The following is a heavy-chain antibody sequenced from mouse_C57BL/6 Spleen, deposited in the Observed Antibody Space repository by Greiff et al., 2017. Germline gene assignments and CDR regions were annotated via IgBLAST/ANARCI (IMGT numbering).Heavy chain of an antibody. J-gene: IGHJ4*01. Sequence: QVQLQQPGTELVKPGASVKLSCKASGYTFTSYWMHWVKQRPGQGLEWIGNINPSNGGTNYNEKFKSKATLTVDKSSSTAYMQLSSLTSEDSAVYYCARAFITTVVALYAIDYWGQGTSVTVSS. CDR2: INPSNGGT. CDR1: GYTFTSYW. D-gene: IGHD1-1*01. CDR3: ARAFITTVVALYAIDY. V-gene: IGHV1-53*01.